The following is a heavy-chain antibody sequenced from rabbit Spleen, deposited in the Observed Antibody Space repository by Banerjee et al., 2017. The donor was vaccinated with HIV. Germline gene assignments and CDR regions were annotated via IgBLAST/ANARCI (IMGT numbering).Heavy chain of an antibody. CDR2: IHGGSNGNT. V-gene: IGHV1S40*01. D-gene: IGHD3-1*01. Sequence: QSLEESGGDLVKPGASLTLTCTASGFSFSAGYSMCWVRQAPGKGLEWIACIHGGSNGNTYYASWAKGRFTISKTSSTTVTLQMTSLTAADTATYFCARDLPGVVGWNFNLWGPGTLVTVS. CDR1: GFSFSAGYS. J-gene: IGHJ4*01. CDR3: ARDLPGVVGWNFNL.